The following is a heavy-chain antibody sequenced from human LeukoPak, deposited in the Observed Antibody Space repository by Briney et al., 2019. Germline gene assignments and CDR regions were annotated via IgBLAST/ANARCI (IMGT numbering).Heavy chain of an antibody. V-gene: IGHV4-38-2*02. CDR3: AKVEREIFFNAFDI. CDR2: IYHSGST. D-gene: IGHD2/OR15-2a*01. CDR1: GYSISSAYY. Sequence: SETLSLTCTVSGYSISSAYYWGWIRQPPGKGLEWIGSIYHSGSTYYNPSLESRVAISVDTSKNHISLRLSSVTAADTAVYYCAKVEREIFFNAFDIWGQGTMVTVSS. J-gene: IGHJ3*02.